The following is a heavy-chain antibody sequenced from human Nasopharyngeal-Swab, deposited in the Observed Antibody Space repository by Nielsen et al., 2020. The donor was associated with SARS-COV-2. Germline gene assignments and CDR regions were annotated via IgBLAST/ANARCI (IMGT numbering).Heavy chain of an antibody. CDR2: IDTDGTIT. CDR1: GFTFSTYW. D-gene: IGHD6-19*01. J-gene: IGHJ4*02. V-gene: IGHV3-74*01. Sequence: GGSLRLSCAASGFTFSTYWMHWVRQPPGKGLLWVSRIDTDGTITDYADSVKGRFTISRDNAKNTLYLQMNSLRAEDTAVYYCVRGSSAWKGIDYWGQGTLVTVSS. CDR3: VRGSSAWKGIDY.